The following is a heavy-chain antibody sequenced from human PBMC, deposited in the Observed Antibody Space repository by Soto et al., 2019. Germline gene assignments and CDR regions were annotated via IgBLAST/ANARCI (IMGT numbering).Heavy chain of an antibody. V-gene: IGHV4-39*01. CDR1: GGSISSSSYY. D-gene: IGHD5-12*01. Sequence: SETLSLTCTVSGGSISSSSYYWGWIRQPPGKGLEWIGSIYYSGSTYYNPSLKSRVTISVDTSKNQFSLKLSSVTAADTAVYYCARSPTGRDGYNWVNYWGQGTLVTVSS. CDR2: IYYSGST. J-gene: IGHJ4*02. CDR3: ARSPTGRDGYNWVNY.